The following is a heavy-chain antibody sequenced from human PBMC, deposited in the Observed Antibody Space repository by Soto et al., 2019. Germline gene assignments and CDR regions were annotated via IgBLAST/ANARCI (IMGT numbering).Heavy chain of an antibody. D-gene: IGHD7-27*01. CDR1: GYTFTSYG. CDR3: AGDGRHWGGYYYYYGMDV. V-gene: IGHV1-18*01. J-gene: IGHJ6*02. Sequence: QVQLVQSGAEVKKPGASVKVSCKASGYTFTSYGISWVRQAPGQGLEWMGWISAYNGNTNYAQKLQGRVTMTTDTTNGKAHMEVRKLRTDGHAVEYWAGDGRHWGGYYYYYGMDVWGQGTTVTVSS. CDR2: ISAYNGNT.